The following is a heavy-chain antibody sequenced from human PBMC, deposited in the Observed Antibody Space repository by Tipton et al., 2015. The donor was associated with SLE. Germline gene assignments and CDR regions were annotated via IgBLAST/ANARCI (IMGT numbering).Heavy chain of an antibody. Sequence: QLVQSGAEVKKPGASVKVSCKASGYTFTSYYMHWVRQAPGQGLEWMGIINPSGGSTSYAQKFQGRVTMTRDTSTSTVYMELSSLRSEDTAVYYCAREWGYYDSSGYFDIWGQGTMVTVSS. CDR3: AREWGYYDSSGYFDI. D-gene: IGHD3-22*01. CDR2: INPSGGST. V-gene: IGHV1-46*01. CDR1: GYTFTSYY. J-gene: IGHJ3*02.